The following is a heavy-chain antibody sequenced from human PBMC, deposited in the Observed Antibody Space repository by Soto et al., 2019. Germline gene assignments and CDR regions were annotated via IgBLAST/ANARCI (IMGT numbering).Heavy chain of an antibody. CDR3: APHTLDTGMPSGY. CDR2: IGGYKRNT. CDR1: GYTFTNYG. J-gene: IGHJ4*02. V-gene: IGHV1-18*01. Sequence: ASVKVSCKASGYTFTNYGVSWVRQAPRQGLEWMGWIGGYKRNTNYAQKLQGRVTLTTDTSTSTAYMELRSLRSDDTAVYYCAPHTLDTGMPSGYWGQGTLVTVSS. D-gene: IGHD5-18*01.